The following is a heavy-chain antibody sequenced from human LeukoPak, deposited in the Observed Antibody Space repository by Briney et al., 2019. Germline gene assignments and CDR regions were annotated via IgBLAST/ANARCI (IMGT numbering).Heavy chain of an antibody. Sequence: KPSETLPLTCTVSGGSITSIHYYWGWIRQPPGKGLEWIGNIYYFGSTYYNPSLRSRVTISVDTSKNQFSLKLSSVTAADTALYYCARMTCGGGTCWWFDPWGQGTLVTVSS. CDR1: GGSITSIHYY. J-gene: IGHJ5*02. D-gene: IGHD2-15*01. V-gene: IGHV4-39*01. CDR2: IYYFGST. CDR3: ARMTCGGGTCWWFDP.